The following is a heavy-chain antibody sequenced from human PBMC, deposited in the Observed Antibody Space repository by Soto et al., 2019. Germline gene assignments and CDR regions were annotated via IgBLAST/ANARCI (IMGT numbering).Heavy chain of an antibody. CDR1: GGSFSGYY. D-gene: IGHD3-10*01. CDR3: ARGTSVEYVVRGVKSPYYMMDV. J-gene: IGHJ6*02. V-gene: IGHV4-34*01. CDR2: INHSGST. Sequence: PSETLSPTCAVYGGSFSGYYWSWIRPTPGKGLEWIGEINHSGSTNYNPSLKSRLTISVDTSKKQVSLKQSSVTAADTAVYYCARGTSVEYVVRGVKSPYYMMDVESRGTTVT.